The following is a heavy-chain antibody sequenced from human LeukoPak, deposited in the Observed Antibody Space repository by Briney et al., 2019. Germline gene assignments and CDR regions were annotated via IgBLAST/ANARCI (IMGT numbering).Heavy chain of an antibody. J-gene: IGHJ4*02. V-gene: IGHV4-39*01. CDR2: IYYSGST. D-gene: IGHD4-17*01. Sequence: SETLSLTCTVSGGSISSSSYYWGWIRQPPGKGLEWIGSIYYSGSTYYNPSLKSRVTISVDTSKNQFSLKLSSVTAADTAVYYCTYGDYLKASDYWGQGTLVTVSS. CDR1: GGSISSSSYY. CDR3: TYGDYLKASDY.